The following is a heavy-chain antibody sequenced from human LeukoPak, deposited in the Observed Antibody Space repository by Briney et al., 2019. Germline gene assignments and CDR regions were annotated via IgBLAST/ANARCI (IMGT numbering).Heavy chain of an antibody. CDR2: INHSGST. D-gene: IGHD6-19*01. CDR1: GGSFSGYY. Sequence: SETLSLTCAVYGGSFSGYYWTWIRQPPGKGLEWIGEINHSGSTNYNRSLKNRVSISVDTSKNQFSLKLSSVTAADTAVYYCARHKYSSGWPPEGAFDIWGQGTMVTVSS. V-gene: IGHV4-34*01. CDR3: ARHKYSSGWPPEGAFDI. J-gene: IGHJ3*02.